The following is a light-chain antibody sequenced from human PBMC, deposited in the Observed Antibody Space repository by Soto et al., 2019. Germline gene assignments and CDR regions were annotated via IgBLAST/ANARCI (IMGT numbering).Light chain of an antibody. CDR2: AAS. J-gene: IGKJ5*01. Sequence: EIVMTQSPATLSVSPGERATLSCRASQSVSGNLAWYQQKPGQAPRLLIYAASTRATGIPARFSGSGSGTEFTLTINSLQSEDFAVYYCQQYKNWPPITFGQGTRLEIK. CDR3: QQYKNWPPIT. V-gene: IGKV3-15*01. CDR1: QSVSGN.